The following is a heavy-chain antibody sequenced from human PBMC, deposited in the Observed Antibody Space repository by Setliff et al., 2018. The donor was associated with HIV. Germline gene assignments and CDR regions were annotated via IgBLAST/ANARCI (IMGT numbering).Heavy chain of an antibody. V-gene: IGHV1-18*01. CDR3: ARTPRIMVTLKGEYYYYYMDV. D-gene: IGHD2-8*01. CDR1: GGTFSSYP. J-gene: IGHJ6*03. Sequence: ASVKVSCKASGGTFSSYPISRVRQAPGQGLEWMGWISVYNGNTNYAQKFQGRLSMSTASSTSTANMFLRSLRYDDTAVYYCARTPRIMVTLKGEYYYYYMDVWGKGTTVTVSS. CDR2: ISVYNGNT.